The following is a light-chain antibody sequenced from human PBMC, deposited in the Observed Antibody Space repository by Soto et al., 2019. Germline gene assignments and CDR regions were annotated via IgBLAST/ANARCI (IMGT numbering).Light chain of an antibody. CDR2: AAS. CDR3: QQADTFPLT. V-gene: IGKV1-12*01. Sequence: DIQMTQSPSSVSASVGDRVTITCRASQGISSWVAWYQQKPGKAPNLLIYAASRLQSGVPSRFSGSGSGTEFTLTISSLQPEYFATYYCQQADTFPLTFGGGTKVEIK. CDR1: QGISSW. J-gene: IGKJ4*01.